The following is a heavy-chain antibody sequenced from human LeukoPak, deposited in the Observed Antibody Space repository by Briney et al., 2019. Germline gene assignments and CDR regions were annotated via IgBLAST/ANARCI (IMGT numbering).Heavy chain of an antibody. CDR2: ISSSSSYI. CDR1: GFTFSSYS. V-gene: IGHV3-21*01. Sequence: GGSLRLSCAASGFTFSSYSMNWVRQAPGKGLEWVSSISSSSSYIYYADSVKGRFTISRDNAKSSLYLQMNSLRAEDTAVYYCARERPDYYYGMDVWGQGTTVTVSS. CDR3: ARERPDYYYGMDV. J-gene: IGHJ6*02.